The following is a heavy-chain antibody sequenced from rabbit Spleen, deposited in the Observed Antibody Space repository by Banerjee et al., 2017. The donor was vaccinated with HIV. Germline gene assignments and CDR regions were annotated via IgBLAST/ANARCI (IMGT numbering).Heavy chain of an antibody. V-gene: IGHV1S40*01. CDR1: GVSFTSNYY. CDR2: IDTGSSGFT. CDR3: ARDSGTSFSSYCMDL. D-gene: IGHD8-1*01. J-gene: IGHJ6*01. Sequence: QSLEESGGDLVKPGASLTLTCTASGVSFTSNYYMCWVRQAPGKGLEWIACIDTGSSGFTYFASWAKGRFTISKTSSTTVTLQVTSLTAADTATYFCARDSGTSFSSYCMDLWGQGTLVTVS.